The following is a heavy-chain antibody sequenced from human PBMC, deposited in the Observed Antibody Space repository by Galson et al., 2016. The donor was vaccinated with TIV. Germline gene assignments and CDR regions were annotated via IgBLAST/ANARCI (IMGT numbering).Heavy chain of an antibody. D-gene: IGHD4-17*01. CDR1: GFSLNSNGMC. CDR3: VRTPYGDSFGWYFDL. J-gene: IGHJ2*01. CDR2: IDWDGDK. V-gene: IGHV2-70*11. Sequence: PALVKPTQTLTLTCTFSGFSLNSNGMCVSWIRQPPGKALEWLARIDWDGDKYYSTFLQTRLTISKDTSQNHVVLTMTNMDPVDTATYYCVRTPYGDSFGWYFDLGGRGTLVTVSA.